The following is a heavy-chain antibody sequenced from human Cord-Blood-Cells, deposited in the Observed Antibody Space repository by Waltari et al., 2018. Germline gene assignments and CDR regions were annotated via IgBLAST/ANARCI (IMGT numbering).Heavy chain of an antibody. D-gene: IGHD4-4*01. J-gene: IGHJ3*02. CDR1: GYTFTSYY. CDR3: ARDVTVTTAFDI. CDR2: INPSGGST. V-gene: IGHV1-46*01. Sequence: QVQLVQSGAEVKKPGASVKVSCKASGYTFTSYYMHWVRQAPGQGLEWMGIINPSGGSTSYAQKFQGRVTMTRDMSTSTVYMELSSLRSEDTAVYYCARDVTVTTAFDIWGQGTMVTVSS.